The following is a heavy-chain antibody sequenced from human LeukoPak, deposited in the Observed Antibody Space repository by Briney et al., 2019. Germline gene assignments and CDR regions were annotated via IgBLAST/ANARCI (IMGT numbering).Heavy chain of an antibody. CDR3: AKEGVADYYYYMDV. D-gene: IGHD2-21*01. CDR1: GFTFSSYG. Sequence: GGSLRLSCAASGFTFSSYGMHWVRQAPGKGLEWVPVIWYDGSNKYYADSVKGRFTISRDNSKNTLYLQMNSLRAEDTAVYYCAKEGVADYYYYMDVWGKGTTVTVSS. V-gene: IGHV3-33*06. CDR2: IWYDGSNK. J-gene: IGHJ6*03.